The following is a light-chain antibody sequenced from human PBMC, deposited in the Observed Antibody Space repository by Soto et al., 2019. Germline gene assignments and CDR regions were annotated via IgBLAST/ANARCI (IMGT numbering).Light chain of an antibody. J-gene: IGKJ2*01. Sequence: IQLTQSPSSLSASVGDRVTVTCRASQGISSYLAWYQQQPGKAPKLLIYAASTLQRGVSSRFSGSGPGTDFTLTISSLQPEDFATYYCQQLNSYPPTFGQGTKLEIK. V-gene: IGKV1-9*01. CDR1: QGISSY. CDR2: AAS. CDR3: QQLNSYPPT.